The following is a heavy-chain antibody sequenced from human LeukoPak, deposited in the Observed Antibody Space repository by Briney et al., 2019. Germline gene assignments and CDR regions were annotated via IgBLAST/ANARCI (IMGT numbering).Heavy chain of an antibody. Sequence: ASVTVSCKASGYTFTSYGISWVRQAPGQGLEWMGWISAYNGNTNFAQKLQGRVTMTTDTSTSTAYMELRSLRSDDTAVYYCARTPYYYYYMDVWGKGTTVTVSS. J-gene: IGHJ6*03. CDR2: ISAYNGNT. CDR1: GYTFTSYG. CDR3: ARTPYYYYYMDV. V-gene: IGHV1-18*01.